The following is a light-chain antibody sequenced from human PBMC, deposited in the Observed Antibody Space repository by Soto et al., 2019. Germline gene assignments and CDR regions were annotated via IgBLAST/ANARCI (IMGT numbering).Light chain of an antibody. CDR1: SSDIGSYDY. CDR2: DVN. V-gene: IGLV2-14*01. CDR3: SSYAGGSSHVV. Sequence: QSALTQPASVSGSPGQSITLSCTGTSSDIGSYDYVSWYQRHPGKAPKLIIYDVNNRPSGVSDRFSGSKSGNTASLTISGLQAEDEADYYCSSYAGGSSHVVFGGGTKLTVL. J-gene: IGLJ2*01.